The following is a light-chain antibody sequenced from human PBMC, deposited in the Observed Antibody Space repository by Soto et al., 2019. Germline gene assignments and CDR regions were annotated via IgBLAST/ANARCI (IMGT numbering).Light chain of an antibody. V-gene: IGKV1-39*01. CDR1: QSIISY. CDR3: QQRHMWPIT. Sequence: DIQMTQSPSSLSASVGDRFAITCRASQSIISYLNWYQQKPGKAPKLLIYAASSLQSGVPSRFSGSGSGTDFTLTISSLQPEDFATYYCQQRHMWPITFGQGTRLEIK. CDR2: AAS. J-gene: IGKJ5*01.